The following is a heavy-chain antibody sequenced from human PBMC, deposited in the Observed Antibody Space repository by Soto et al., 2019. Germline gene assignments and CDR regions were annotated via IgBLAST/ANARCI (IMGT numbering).Heavy chain of an antibody. Sequence: GGSLRLSCAASGFTFSSYWMSWVRQAPGKGLEWVANIKQDGSEKYYVDSVKGRFTISRDNSKNTLYLQMNSLRAEDTAVYYCAKKGSGWYERYYGMDVWGQGTTVTVSS. J-gene: IGHJ6*02. V-gene: IGHV3-7*01. CDR3: AKKGSGWYERYYGMDV. CDR1: GFTFSSYW. CDR2: IKQDGSEK. D-gene: IGHD6-19*01.